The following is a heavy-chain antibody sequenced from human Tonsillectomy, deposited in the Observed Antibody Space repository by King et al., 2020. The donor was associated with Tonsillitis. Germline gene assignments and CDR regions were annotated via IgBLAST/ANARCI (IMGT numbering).Heavy chain of an antibody. V-gene: IGHV4-34*01. CDR2: INHSGST. J-gene: IGHJ3*01. CDR1: GGSFNGYY. D-gene: IGHD3-16*01. CDR3: ASLSLMTTLFAFDV. Sequence: VQLPQWGAGLLKPSETLSLTCAVYGGSFNGYYWSWIRQPPGKGLEWIGEINHSGSTNYNPSLKSRVTISVDMSKNQFSLKLTSVTAADTAVYYCASLSLMTTLFAFDVWGQGTMVTVSS.